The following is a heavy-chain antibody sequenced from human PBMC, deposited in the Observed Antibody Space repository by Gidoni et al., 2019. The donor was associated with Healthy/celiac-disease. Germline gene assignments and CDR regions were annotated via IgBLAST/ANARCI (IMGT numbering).Heavy chain of an antibody. CDR2: ISYDGSNK. Sequence: QVQLVESGGGVVQPGRSLRLSCAASGFTFSSYAMPWVRQAPGKGLEWVAVISYDGSNKYYADSVKGRFTISRDNSKNTLYLQMNSLRAEDTAVYYCARVESDIVVVPAASYYYYYGMDVWGQGTTVTVSS. V-gene: IGHV3-30*04. J-gene: IGHJ6*02. CDR3: ARVESDIVVVPAASYYYYYGMDV. CDR1: GFTFSSYA. D-gene: IGHD2-2*01.